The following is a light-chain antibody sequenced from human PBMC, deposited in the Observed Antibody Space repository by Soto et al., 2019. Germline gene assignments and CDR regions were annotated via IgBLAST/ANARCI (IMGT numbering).Light chain of an antibody. CDR2: DAS. CDR1: QSVRSF. J-gene: IGKJ1*01. Sequence: EIVLTQSPATLSLSPGERATLSCRASQSVRSFLAWYQQKPGQAPRLLIYDASNRATGVPGRFSGSGSGTDFTLTISSLEYEDFAMYYCQYYGSSPGTFGQGTKVDIK. CDR3: QYYGSSPGT. V-gene: IGKV3-11*01.